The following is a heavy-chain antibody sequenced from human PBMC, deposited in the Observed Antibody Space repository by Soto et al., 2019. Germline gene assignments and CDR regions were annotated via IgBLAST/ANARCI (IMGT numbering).Heavy chain of an antibody. V-gene: IGHV3-72*01. Sequence: EVQLVESGGGLVQPGGSLRLSCAASGFTFSDHYMDWVRQAPGKGLEWVGRIRIKANSYTTEYAASVKGRFTVSRDDSKNSLYLQMNSLKTEDTAVYYCARAMGSWGQGTLVTVSS. J-gene: IGHJ5*02. CDR3: ARAMGS. D-gene: IGHD1-26*01. CDR2: IRIKANSYTT. CDR1: GFTFSDHY.